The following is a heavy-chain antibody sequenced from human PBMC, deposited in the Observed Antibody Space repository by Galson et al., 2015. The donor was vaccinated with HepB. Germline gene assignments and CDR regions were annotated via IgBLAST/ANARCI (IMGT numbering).Heavy chain of an antibody. CDR1: GFTFSNAW. J-gene: IGHJ4*02. CDR2: IKSKTDGGTT. CDR3: TTGESMITFGGPREGY. D-gene: IGHD3-16*01. Sequence: SLGLSCAASGFTFSNAWMSWVRQAPGKGLEWVGRIKSKTDGGTTDYAAPVKGRFTISRDDSKNTLYLQMNSLKTEDTAVYYCTTGESMITFGGPREGYWGQGTLVTVSS. V-gene: IGHV3-15*01.